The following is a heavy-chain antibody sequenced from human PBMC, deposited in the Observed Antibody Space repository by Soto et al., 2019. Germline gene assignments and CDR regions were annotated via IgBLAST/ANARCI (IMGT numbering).Heavy chain of an antibody. V-gene: IGHV4-59*01. D-gene: IGHD3-9*01. CDR2: IYYSGST. J-gene: IGHJ6*02. CDR3: ARGPEFLTGYSDYYYYGMDV. Sequence: SETLSPTCTVSGGSISSYYWSWIRQPPGKGLEWIGYIYYSGSTNYNPSLKSRVTISVDTSKNQFSLKLSSVTAADTAVYYCARGPEFLTGYSDYYYYGMDVWGQGTTVTVSS. CDR1: GGSISSYY.